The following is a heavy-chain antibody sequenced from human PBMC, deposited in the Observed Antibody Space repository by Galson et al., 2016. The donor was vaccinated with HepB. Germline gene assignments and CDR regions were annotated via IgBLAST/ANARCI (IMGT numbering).Heavy chain of an antibody. CDR3: ARDGNEGAAAGPSGVGYYGMDV. V-gene: IGHV1-3*04. J-gene: IGHJ6*02. D-gene: IGHD6-13*01. CDR1: GYTFTTYA. Sequence: SVKVSCKASGYTFTTYAIHGVRQAPGQRLEWMGWINTGSGYTKYSQTFQDRVTISRDTSADIVFMDVGSLTSEDTAVYYCARDGNEGAAAGPSGVGYYGMDVWGQGTTVTVSS. CDR2: INTGSGYT.